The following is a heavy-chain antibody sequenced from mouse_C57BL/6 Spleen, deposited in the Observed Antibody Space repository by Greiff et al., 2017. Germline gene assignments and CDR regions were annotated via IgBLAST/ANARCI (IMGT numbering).Heavy chain of an antibody. J-gene: IGHJ1*03. CDR1: GYSITSGYD. Sequence: EVMLVESGPGMVKPSQSLSLTCTVTGYSITSGYDWHWIRHFPGNKLEWMGYISYSGSTNYNPSLKSRISITHDTSKNHFFLKLNSVTTEDTATYYCAREGYYGNYEGYFDVWGTGTTVTVSS. V-gene: IGHV3-1*01. D-gene: IGHD2-1*01. CDR3: AREGYYGNYEGYFDV. CDR2: ISYSGST.